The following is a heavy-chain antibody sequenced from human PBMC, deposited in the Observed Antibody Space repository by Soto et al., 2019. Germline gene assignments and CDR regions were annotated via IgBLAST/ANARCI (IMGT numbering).Heavy chain of an antibody. CDR3: ARDEMVVATGSRTWHYYYGMDV. Sequence: QVQLVQSGAEVKKPGSSVKVSCKSSGGTFSTYAISWVRQAPGQGLEWMGGIIPIFGTANYAQKFQGRGKITADESTTTAYMELISLRSEDTAVYYCARDEMVVATGSRTWHYYYGMDVWGQGTTVTVSS. CDR1: GGTFSTYA. J-gene: IGHJ6*02. D-gene: IGHD2-15*01. V-gene: IGHV1-69*12. CDR2: IIPIFGTA.